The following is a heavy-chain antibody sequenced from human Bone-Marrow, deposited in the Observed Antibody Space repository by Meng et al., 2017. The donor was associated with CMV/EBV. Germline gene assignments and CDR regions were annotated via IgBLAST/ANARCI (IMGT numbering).Heavy chain of an antibody. CDR1: GFTVSSNY. CDR3: ARDLSYYDFWSGYYTPHYYYYGMDV. J-gene: IGHJ6*01. V-gene: IGHV3-7*01. Sequence: GGSLRLSCAASGFTVSSNYMSWVRQAPGKGLEWVANIKQDGSEKYYVDSVKGRFTISRDNAKNSLYLQMNSLRAEDTAVYYCARDLSYYDFWSGYYTPHYYYYGMDVWGQGTTVTGSS. D-gene: IGHD3-3*01. CDR2: IKQDGSEK.